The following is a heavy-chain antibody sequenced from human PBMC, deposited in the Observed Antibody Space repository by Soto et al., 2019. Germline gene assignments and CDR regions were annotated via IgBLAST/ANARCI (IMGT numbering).Heavy chain of an antibody. Sequence: QVQLVQSGAEVKKPGASVKVSCQTSGYNFSAYYFNWVRQAAGQGPEWMGWLDPRNGQTGYVQKFRGRVTMTRDTSIATVYLELSRLTSEDTAIYFCARETDTSMVDYWGQGTLVTVSS. CDR2: LDPRNGQT. V-gene: IGHV1-8*01. CDR3: ARETDTSMVDY. J-gene: IGHJ4*02. D-gene: IGHD5-18*01. CDR1: GYNFSAYY.